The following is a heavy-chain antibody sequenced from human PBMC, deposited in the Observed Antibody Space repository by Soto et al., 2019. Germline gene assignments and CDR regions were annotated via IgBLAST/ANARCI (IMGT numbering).Heavy chain of an antibody. CDR1: GGSFSGYY. J-gene: IGHJ4*02. CDR3: ARGEYQLLIH. Sequence: SETLSLTCAVYGGSFSGYYWSWIRQPPGKGLEWIGEIYHSGNTYYNPSLKSRVTISVDRSKNQFSLKLSSVTAADTAVYYCARGEYQLLIHWGQGTLVTVSS. CDR2: IYHSGNT. V-gene: IGHV4-34*01. D-gene: IGHD2-2*01.